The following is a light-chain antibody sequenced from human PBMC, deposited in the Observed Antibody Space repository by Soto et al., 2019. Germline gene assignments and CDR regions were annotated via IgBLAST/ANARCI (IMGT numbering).Light chain of an antibody. CDR3: CSYAGSYTWV. J-gene: IGLJ3*02. CDR1: SSDIGAYNY. Sequence: QSALTQPRSVSGSPGQSGTISCTGTSSDIGAYNYVSWYQQHPGKAPKLMIYDVNKRPSGVPDRFSGSKSGNTASLTISGLQAEDEADYYCCSYAGSYTWVFGGGTKVTVL. V-gene: IGLV2-11*01. CDR2: DVN.